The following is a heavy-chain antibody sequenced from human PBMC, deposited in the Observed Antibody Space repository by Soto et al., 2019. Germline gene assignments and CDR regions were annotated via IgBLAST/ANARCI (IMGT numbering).Heavy chain of an antibody. V-gene: IGHV3-23*01. D-gene: IGHD2-21*01. J-gene: IGHJ4*02. CDR3: AKDYREGQSTDCYFDD. CDR1: GFTFTSYA. CDR2: ITGRGRST. Sequence: GGSLRLSCTASGFTFTSYAMSWVRQAPGKGLEWVAGITGRGRSTYYADSVKGRFTISRDNSNNTLTLQMHSLRAEDTAVYYCAKDYREGQSTDCYFDDWGQGTLVTVSS.